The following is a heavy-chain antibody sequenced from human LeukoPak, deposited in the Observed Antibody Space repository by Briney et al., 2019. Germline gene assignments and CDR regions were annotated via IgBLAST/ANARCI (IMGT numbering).Heavy chain of an antibody. CDR1: GGTFSSYA. V-gene: IGHV1-69*05. J-gene: IGHJ4*02. CDR3: ARVDCSGGSCYRPFFDY. D-gene: IGHD2-15*01. CDR2: IIPIFGTA. Sequence: SVKVSCKASGGTFSSYAISWVRQAPGQGLEWMGGIIPIFGTAHYAQKFQGRVTITTDESTSTAYMELSSLRSEDTAVYYCARVDCSGGSCYRPFFDYWGQGTLVIVSS.